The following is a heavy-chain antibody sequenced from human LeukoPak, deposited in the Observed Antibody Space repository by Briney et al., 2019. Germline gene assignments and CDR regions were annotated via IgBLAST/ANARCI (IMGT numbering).Heavy chain of an antibody. J-gene: IGHJ4*02. CDR1: GGSISSYY. CDR2: IYYSGST. Sequence: SETLSLTCTVSGGSISSYYWSWIRQPPGKGLEWIGYIYYSGSTNYNPSLKSRVTISVDTSKNQFSLKLSSVTAADTAVYYCARETPVAGTDYWGQGTLVTVST. V-gene: IGHV4-59*01. D-gene: IGHD6-19*01. CDR3: ARETPVAGTDY.